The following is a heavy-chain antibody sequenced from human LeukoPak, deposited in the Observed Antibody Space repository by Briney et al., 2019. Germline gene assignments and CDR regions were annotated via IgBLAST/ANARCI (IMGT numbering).Heavy chain of an antibody. CDR3: ARGLARRSWVVPAAHVIYYFDY. V-gene: IGHV1-46*01. CDR2: INPSGGST. Sequence: ASVTVSCKASGYTFTSYYMHWVRQAPGQGLEWMGIINPSGGSTSYAQKFQGRVTMTRDTSTSTVYMELSSLRSEDTAVYYCARGLARRSWVVPAAHVIYYFDYWGQGTLVTVSS. CDR1: GYTFTSYY. D-gene: IGHD2-2*01. J-gene: IGHJ4*02.